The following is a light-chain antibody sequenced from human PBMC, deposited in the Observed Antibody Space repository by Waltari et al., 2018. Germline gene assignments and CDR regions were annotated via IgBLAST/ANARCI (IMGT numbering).Light chain of an antibody. Sequence: QSVLTQPPSVSGTPGQRVIISCSGSSSHIGSNAVNWYQQLPGTAPKLLIYSTNQRPSGVPNRFSGSKSGTSGSLAISGLQSEDEGDYYCAAWDESLNGVVVFGGGTKLTVL. J-gene: IGLJ2*01. CDR2: STN. V-gene: IGLV1-44*01. CDR3: AAWDESLNGVVV. CDR1: SSHIGSNA.